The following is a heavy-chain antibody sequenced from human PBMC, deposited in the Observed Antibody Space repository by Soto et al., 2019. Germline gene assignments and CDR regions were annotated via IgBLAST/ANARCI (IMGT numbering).Heavy chain of an antibody. CDR3: ARDHKKYQLLNYYYYGMDV. CDR1: GGTFSSYA. Sequence: ASVKVSCKASGGTFSSYAISWVRQAPGQGLEWMGGIIPIFGTANYAQKFQGRVTITADESTSTAYMELSSLRSEDTAVYYCARDHKKYQLLNYYYYGMDVWGQGTRVTVSS. J-gene: IGHJ6*02. CDR2: IIPIFGTA. V-gene: IGHV1-69*13. D-gene: IGHD2-2*01.